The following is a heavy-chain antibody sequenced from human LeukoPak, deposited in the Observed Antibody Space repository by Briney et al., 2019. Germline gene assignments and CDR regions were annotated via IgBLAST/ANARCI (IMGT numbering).Heavy chain of an antibody. CDR3: ARDLGIVATINHYYYGMDV. V-gene: IGHV1-2*02. D-gene: IGHD5-12*01. CDR2: INPNSGGT. CDR1: GYTFTSYY. Sequence: ASVKVSCKASGYTFTSYYMHWVRQAPGQGLEWMGWINPNSGGTNYAQKFQGRVTMTRDTSISTAYMELSRLRSDDTAVYYCARDLGIVATINHYYYGMDVWGQGTTVTVSS. J-gene: IGHJ6*02.